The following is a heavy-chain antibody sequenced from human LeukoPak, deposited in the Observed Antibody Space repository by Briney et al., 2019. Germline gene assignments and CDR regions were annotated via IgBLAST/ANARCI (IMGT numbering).Heavy chain of an antibody. J-gene: IGHJ5*02. CDR1: GGSFSGYS. D-gene: IGHD2-2*01. Sequence: SETLSLTCAVYGGSFSGYSWNWIRQPPGKGLEWIGEINHGGSTNYNPSLKSRVTTSADTSKSHFSLKLTSVTAADAAVYYCARTYCSSTSCYLVWFDPWGQGTLVTVSS. CDR2: INHGGST. CDR3: ARTYCSSTSCYLVWFDP. V-gene: IGHV4-34*01.